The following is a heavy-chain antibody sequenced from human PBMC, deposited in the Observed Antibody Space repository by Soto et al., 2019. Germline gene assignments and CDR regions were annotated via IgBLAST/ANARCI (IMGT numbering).Heavy chain of an antibody. CDR1: GFTFSSNA. J-gene: IGHJ4*02. CDR3: ARSPYNWTPPPDY. V-gene: IGHV3-64*01. D-gene: IGHD1-20*01. CDR2: ISANGGST. Sequence: EVQLVESGGGLVQPGGSLRLSCAASGFTFSSNAMHWVRQAPGKGLESVSAISANGGSTYYANSVKGRFTISRDNSKNTLYLQMGSLRAEDMAVYYCARSPYNWTPPPDYWGQGTLVTVSS.